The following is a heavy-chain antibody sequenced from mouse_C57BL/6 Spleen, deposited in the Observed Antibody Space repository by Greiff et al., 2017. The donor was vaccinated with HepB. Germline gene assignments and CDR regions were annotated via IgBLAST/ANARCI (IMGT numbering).Heavy chain of an antibody. D-gene: IGHD1-1*01. V-gene: IGHV1-54*01. CDR1: GYAFTNYL. CDR3: ARSQFITTGFAD. Sequence: VQLQQSGTELIRPGTSVKVSCKASGYAFTNYLIEWVKQRPGQGLEWIGVINPGSGGTNYNEKFKGKATLTADKSSRTAYMQLSSLTSEDSAVYFCARSQFITTGFADWGQGTLVTVSA. CDR2: INPGSGGT. J-gene: IGHJ3*01.